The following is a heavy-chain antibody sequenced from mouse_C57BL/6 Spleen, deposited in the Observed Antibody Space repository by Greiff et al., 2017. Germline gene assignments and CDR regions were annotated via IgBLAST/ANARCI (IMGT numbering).Heavy chain of an antibody. Sequence: QVQLQQPGAELVKPGASVKLSCKASGYTFTSYWMHWVKQRPGQGLEWIGMIHPNSGSTNYNEKFKSKATLTVDKSSSTAYMQRSSLTSADSAVYDCARDYYGSSLFAYWGQGTLVTVSA. J-gene: IGHJ3*01. V-gene: IGHV1-64*01. D-gene: IGHD1-1*01. CDR1: GYTFTSYW. CDR2: IHPNSGST. CDR3: ARDYYGSSLFAY.